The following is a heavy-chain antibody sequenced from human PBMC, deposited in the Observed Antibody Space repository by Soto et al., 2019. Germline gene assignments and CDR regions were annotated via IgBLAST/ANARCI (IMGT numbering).Heavy chain of an antibody. V-gene: IGHV4-31*03. J-gene: IGHJ4*02. CDR3: AREGEYCNGDCYSGHFDS. CDR2: IFHNGRT. Sequence: KPSETLSLTCTVSGGSIDSGRYYWTWIRQNPGKGLEWIGYIFHNGRTYYNPSLQSRAVISMDTSKNQFSLILTSMTAADTAMYFCAREGEYCNGDCYSGHFDSWGQGTLVTVSS. D-gene: IGHD2-21*02. CDR1: GGSIDSGRYY.